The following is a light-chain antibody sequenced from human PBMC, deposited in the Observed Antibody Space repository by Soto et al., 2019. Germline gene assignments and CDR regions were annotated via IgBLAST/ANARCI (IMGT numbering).Light chain of an antibody. CDR3: QQRSNWPPYT. J-gene: IGKJ5*01. CDR2: DAS. V-gene: IGKV3-11*01. Sequence: EIVLTQSPATLSLSPGERATLSCRPSQSVSTYLAWYQQKPGQAPRLLIYDASNRATGIPARFSGSGSGTDLTLTISSLEPEDFAVYYCQQRSNWPPYTFGQGTRLEI. CDR1: QSVSTY.